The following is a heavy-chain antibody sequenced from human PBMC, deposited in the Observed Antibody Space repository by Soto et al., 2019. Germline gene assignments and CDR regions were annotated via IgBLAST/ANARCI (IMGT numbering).Heavy chain of an antibody. CDR1: GYTFTSYG. Sequence: QVQLVQSGAEVKKPGASVKVSCKASGYTFTSYGIIWVRQAPGQGLEWMGWISAYNGNTNYAQKLQGRVTMTTDTSTSTAYMELRSLRSDDTAVYYCARAPRLLYSSSQADYWGQGTLVTVSS. V-gene: IGHV1-18*01. CDR3: ARAPRLLYSSSQADY. D-gene: IGHD6-6*01. CDR2: ISAYNGNT. J-gene: IGHJ4*02.